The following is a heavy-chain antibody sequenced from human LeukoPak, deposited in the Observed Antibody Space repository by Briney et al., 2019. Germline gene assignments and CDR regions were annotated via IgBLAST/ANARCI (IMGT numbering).Heavy chain of an antibody. CDR3: ASITMVRGTPLYNWFDP. Sequence: SVKVSCKASGGTFSSYAISWVRQAPGQGLEWMGRIIPILGIANYAQKFQGKVTITADKSTSTAYMELSSLRSEDTAVYYCASITMVRGTPLYNWFDPWGQGTLVTVSS. J-gene: IGHJ5*02. CDR2: IIPILGIA. D-gene: IGHD3-10*01. V-gene: IGHV1-69*04. CDR1: GGTFSSYA.